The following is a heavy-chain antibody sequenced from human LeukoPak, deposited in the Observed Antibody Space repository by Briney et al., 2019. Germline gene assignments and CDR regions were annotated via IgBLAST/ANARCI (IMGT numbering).Heavy chain of an antibody. CDR3: ARVSFDSSGYLHDY. CDR1: GGSISSSS. V-gene: IGHV4-59*01. J-gene: IGHJ4*02. D-gene: IGHD3-22*01. Sequence: SETLSLTCTVSGGSISSSSWSWVRQDPGKRLEWIGFIWYSGDTNYNPSLKSRVTISVDTSKNQFSLKLSSVTAADTAVYYCARVSFDSSGYLHDYWGQGTLVTVSS. CDR2: IWYSGDT.